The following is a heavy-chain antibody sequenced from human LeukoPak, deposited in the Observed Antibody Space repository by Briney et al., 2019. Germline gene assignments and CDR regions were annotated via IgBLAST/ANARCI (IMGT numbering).Heavy chain of an antibody. J-gene: IGHJ3*02. CDR3: ARVRRGPDAFDI. CDR2: IYYSGST. CDR1: GGSISSYY. Sequence: SETLSLTCTVSGGSISSYYWSWIRQPPEKGLEWIGYIYYSGSTNYNPSLKSRVTISVDTSKNQFSLKLSSVTAADTAVYYCARVRRGPDAFDIWGQGTMVTVSS. V-gene: IGHV4-59*01.